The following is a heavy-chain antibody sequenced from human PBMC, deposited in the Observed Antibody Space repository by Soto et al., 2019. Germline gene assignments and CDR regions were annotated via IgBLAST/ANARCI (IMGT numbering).Heavy chain of an antibody. CDR3: AKDIYDYVWGSYRSLGASDM. V-gene: IGHV3-23*01. D-gene: IGHD3-16*02. CDR2: ISVSVGIT. CDR1: GFTFSSYA. Sequence: WGSLRLSRAASGFTFSSYAMSWVRQAPGKGLEWVSAISVSVGITYYADSVKGRLTISRDNSKNTLYLQMNSLRAEDTAVYYCAKDIYDYVWGSYRSLGASDMWGKGTPVTGSS. J-gene: IGHJ3*02.